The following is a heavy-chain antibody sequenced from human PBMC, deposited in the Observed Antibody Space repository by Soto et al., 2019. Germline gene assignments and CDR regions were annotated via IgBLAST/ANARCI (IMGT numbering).Heavy chain of an antibody. J-gene: IGHJ5*02. D-gene: IGHD2-2*01. Sequence: SVKVSCKASGYTFTGYYMHWVRQAPGQGLEWMGWINPNSGGTNYAQKFQGRVTMTRDTSISTAYMELSRLRSDATAVYYCARDSRRLPHNNWFDPWGQGTLVTVSS. CDR1: GYTFTGYY. CDR2: INPNSGGT. CDR3: ARDSRRLPHNNWFDP. V-gene: IGHV1-2*02.